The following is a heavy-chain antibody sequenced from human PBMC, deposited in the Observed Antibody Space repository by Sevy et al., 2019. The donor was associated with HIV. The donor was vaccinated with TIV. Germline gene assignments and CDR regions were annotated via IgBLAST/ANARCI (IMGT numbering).Heavy chain of an antibody. J-gene: IGHJ6*02. CDR1: GFTFSDYY. D-gene: IGHD3-10*01. CDR3: ARQGGSGIPGYYYGMDV. V-gene: IGHV3-11*01. CDR2: ISSSGSTI. Sequence: GGSLILSCAASGFTFSDYYMSWIRQAPGKGLEWVSYISSSGSTIYYADSVKGRFTISRDNAKNSFYLQMNSLRAEDTAVYYCARQGGSGIPGYYYGMDVWGQGTTVTVSS.